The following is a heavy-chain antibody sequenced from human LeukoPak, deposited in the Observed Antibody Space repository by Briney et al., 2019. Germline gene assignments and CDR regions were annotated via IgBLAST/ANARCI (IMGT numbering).Heavy chain of an antibody. CDR2: IIPILGIA. V-gene: IGHV1-69*04. J-gene: IGHJ3*02. CDR1: GGTFSSYT. D-gene: IGHD2-2*01. Sequence: PVKVSCKASGGTFSSYTISWVRQAPGQGLEWMGRIIPILGIANYAQKFQGRATITADKSTSTAYMELSSLRSEDTAVYYCARDRYGVPAAMTSRAFDIWGQGTMVTVSS. CDR3: ARDRYGVPAAMTSRAFDI.